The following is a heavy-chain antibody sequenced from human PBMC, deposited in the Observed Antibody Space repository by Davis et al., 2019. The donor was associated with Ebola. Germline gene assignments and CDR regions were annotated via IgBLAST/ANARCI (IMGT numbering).Heavy chain of an antibody. V-gene: IGHV1-24*01. CDR1: GYTLTELS. J-gene: IGHJ5*02. Sequence: ASVKVSCKVSGYTLTELSMHWVRQAPGQGLEWMGGFDPEDGETIYAQKFQGRVTMTEDTSTDTAYMELSSLRSEDTAVYYCATSRGDTGFNWFDPWGQGTLVTVSS. CDR3: ATSRGDTGFNWFDP. CDR2: FDPEDGET. D-gene: IGHD3-16*01.